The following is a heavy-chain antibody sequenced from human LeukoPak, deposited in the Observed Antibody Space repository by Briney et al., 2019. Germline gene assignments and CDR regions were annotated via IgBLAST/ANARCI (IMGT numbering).Heavy chain of an antibody. Sequence: SETLSLTCAVYGGSFSGYYWGWIRQPPGKGLEWIGEINHSGSTNNNPSLKSRVTISVDTSKNQVSLKLSSVTAADTAVYYCARGSYDILTGYRSNFDYWGQGTLVTVSS. J-gene: IGHJ4*02. CDR3: ARGSYDILTGYRSNFDY. CDR1: GGSFSGYY. D-gene: IGHD3-9*01. V-gene: IGHV4-34*01. CDR2: INHSGST.